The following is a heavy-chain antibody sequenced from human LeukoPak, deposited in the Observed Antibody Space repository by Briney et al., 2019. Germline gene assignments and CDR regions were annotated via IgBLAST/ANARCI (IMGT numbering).Heavy chain of an antibody. CDR2: INWNGAGT. Sequence: AGGSLRLSRAAPGFSFGDYDMSWGRQTPGKGLEWVSGINWNGAGTGYADSVKGRFTISRDNAKNSLYLQMNSLRAEDTAFYYCARDWAWGTPVPYYWGQGTLVTVSS. CDR1: GFSFGDYD. V-gene: IGHV3-20*04. CDR3: ARDWAWGTPVPYY. J-gene: IGHJ4*02. D-gene: IGHD3-16*01.